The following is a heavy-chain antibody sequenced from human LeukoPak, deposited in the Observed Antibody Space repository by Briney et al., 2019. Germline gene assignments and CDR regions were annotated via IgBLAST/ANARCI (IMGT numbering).Heavy chain of an antibody. CDR2: IGAYNGNT. CDR1: GYTFTSYG. V-gene: IGHV1-18*04. Sequence: ASVTVSCKASGYTFTSYGISWVRQAPGQGLEWMGWIGAYNGNTNYAQKLQGRVTMTTDTSTSTAYMELRSLRSDDTAVYYCAGGYSYGRFDYWGQGTLVTVSS. D-gene: IGHD5-18*01. CDR3: AGGYSYGRFDY. J-gene: IGHJ4*02.